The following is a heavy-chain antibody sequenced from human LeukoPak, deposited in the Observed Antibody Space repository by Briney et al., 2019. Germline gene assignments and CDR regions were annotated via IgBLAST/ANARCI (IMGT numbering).Heavy chain of an antibody. CDR2: FYYSGST. V-gene: IGHV4-39*07. J-gene: IGHJ4*02. CDR1: GGSISSTSYY. CDR3: ARGGHSDYGGLFDY. Sequence: SETLSLTCTVSGGSISSTSYYWGWIRQPPGKGLEWIGSFYYSGSTNYNPSLKSRVTMSLDTSKNQFSLKLSSVTAADTAVYYCARGGHSDYGGLFDYWGQGTLVTVSS. D-gene: IGHD4-23*01.